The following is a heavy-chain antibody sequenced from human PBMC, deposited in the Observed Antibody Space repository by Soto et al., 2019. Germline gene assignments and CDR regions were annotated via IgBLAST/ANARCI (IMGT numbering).Heavy chain of an antibody. CDR2: IYYSGTT. J-gene: IGHJ4*02. CDR3: ARRYGGTFDY. D-gene: IGHD2-15*01. Sequence: SETLSLTCAVSGYSISSSNWWGWIRQPPGKGLEWIGYIYYSGTTYYNPSLKSRVTMSVDTSKNQFSLKLTSVTAVDTAVYYCARRYGGTFDYWGQGTLVTVSS. V-gene: IGHV4-28*01. CDR1: GYSISSSNW.